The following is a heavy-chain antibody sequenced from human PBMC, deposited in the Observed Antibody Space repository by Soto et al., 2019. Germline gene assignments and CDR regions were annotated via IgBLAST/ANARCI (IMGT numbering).Heavy chain of an antibody. D-gene: IGHD5-12*01. V-gene: IGHV3-23*01. CDR3: AKSFGSCRTRFFPWLEH. CDR2: ISGTGVPT. Sequence: SLRLSCAASGFTFSSYAMSWVRQAPGKGLECISLISGTGVPTLYAESVKGRFSVSRVNSKNTLFLESNNLRVDDSAIYYCAKSFGSCRTRFFPWLEHWGPGTLVTVSS. J-gene: IGHJ4*01. CDR1: GFTFSSYA.